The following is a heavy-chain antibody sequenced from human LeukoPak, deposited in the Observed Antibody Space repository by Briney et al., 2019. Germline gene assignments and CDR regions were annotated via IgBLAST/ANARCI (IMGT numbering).Heavy chain of an antibody. CDR1: GYTFTSYA. CDR3: ARTASRTTTVTGY. J-gene: IGHJ4*02. D-gene: IGHD4-17*01. V-gene: IGHV1-3*01. Sequence: GASVKVPCKASGYTFTSYAMHWVRQAPGQRLEWMGWINAGNGNTKYSQKFQGRVTITRDTSASTAYMELSSLRSEDTAVYYCARTASRTTTVTGYWGQGTLVTVSS. CDR2: INAGNGNT.